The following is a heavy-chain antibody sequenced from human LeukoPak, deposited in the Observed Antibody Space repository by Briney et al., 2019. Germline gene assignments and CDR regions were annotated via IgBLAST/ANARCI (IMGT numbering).Heavy chain of an antibody. CDR3: ARSTGGIAVADY. CDR2: INHSGSP. CDR1: GGSFSDYY. Sequence: SETLSLTCAVYGGSFSDYYWTWIRQPPGKGLEWIGEINHSGSPNNNPSLKSRVSISFDASKNQFSLKLTSVTAADTAVYYCARSTGGIAVADYWGQGTLVTVSS. J-gene: IGHJ4*02. V-gene: IGHV4-34*01. D-gene: IGHD6-19*01.